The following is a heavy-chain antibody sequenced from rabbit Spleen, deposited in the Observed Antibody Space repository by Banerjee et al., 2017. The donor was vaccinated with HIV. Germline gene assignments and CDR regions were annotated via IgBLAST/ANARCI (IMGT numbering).Heavy chain of an antibody. J-gene: IGHJ6*01. Sequence: QSLEESGGGLVKPGASLTLTCKASGFSFNSGYDMCWVRQAPGKGLEWVACAYAGGSGSTYSATWAKGRFTISKTSSTTVTLQMTSLTAADTATYFCARDTGTSFSTYGMDLWGPGTLVTVS. CDR2: AYAGGSGST. CDR1: GFSFNSGYD. V-gene: IGHV1S40*01. CDR3: ARDTGTSFSTYGMDL. D-gene: IGHD8-1*01.